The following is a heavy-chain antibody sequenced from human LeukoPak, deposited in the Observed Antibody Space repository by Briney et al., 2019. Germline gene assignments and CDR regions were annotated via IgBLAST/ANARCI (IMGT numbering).Heavy chain of an antibody. CDR1: GFTLSSYA. CDR2: ISGSGGNT. CDR3: AKFSPYGDVGY. D-gene: IGHD4-17*01. J-gene: IGHJ4*02. Sequence: GGSLRLSCAASGFTLSSYAMSWVRQAPGKGLEWVSAISGSGGNTYYADSVKGRFTISRDNSKNTLYLQMNSLRAEDTAVYYCAKFSPYGDVGYWGQGTLVTVSS. V-gene: IGHV3-23*01.